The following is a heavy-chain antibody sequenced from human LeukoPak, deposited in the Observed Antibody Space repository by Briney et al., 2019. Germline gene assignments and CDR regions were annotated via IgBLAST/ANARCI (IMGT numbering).Heavy chain of an antibody. J-gene: IGHJ4*02. D-gene: IGHD3-22*01. CDR2: ISAYNGNT. CDR3: ARPYYYDGYFDY. V-gene: IGHV1-18*01. CDR1: GYPFKTYG. Sequence: ASVKVSCKASGYPFKTYGISWVRQAPGQGLEWMGWISAYNGNTNYAQSLQGRVTMTTDTSTSTAYMELRSLRSDDTAVYYCARPYYYDGYFDYWGQGTLVTVSS.